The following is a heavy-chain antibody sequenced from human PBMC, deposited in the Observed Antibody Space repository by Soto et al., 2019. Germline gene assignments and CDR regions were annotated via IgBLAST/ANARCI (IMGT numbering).Heavy chain of an antibody. CDR3: TTDKSHYDFWSGYYNPYYYGMDV. V-gene: IGHV3-15*01. J-gene: IGHJ6*02. D-gene: IGHD3-3*01. Sequence: PGGSLRLFCAASGFTFSNAWMSWVRQAPGKGLEWVGRIKSKTDGGTTDNAAPVKGRFTISRDDSKNTLYLQMNSLKTEDTAVYYCTTDKSHYDFWSGYYNPYYYGMDVWGQGTTVTVSS. CDR1: GFTFSNAW. CDR2: IKSKTDGGTT.